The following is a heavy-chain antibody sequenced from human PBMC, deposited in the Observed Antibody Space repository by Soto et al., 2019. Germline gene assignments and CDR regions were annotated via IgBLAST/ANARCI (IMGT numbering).Heavy chain of an antibody. D-gene: IGHD1-1*01. CDR3: ARRYGYSFDY. V-gene: IGHV4-59*08. CDR1: GGSISSYY. Sequence: PSETLSLTCTVSGGSISSYYWSWIRQPPGKGLEWIGYIYNSGRTNYNPSLKSRVTISVDTSKNQFSLKLSSVTAADTAVYYCARRYGYSFDYWGQGTQVTVSS. CDR2: IYNSGRT. J-gene: IGHJ4*02.